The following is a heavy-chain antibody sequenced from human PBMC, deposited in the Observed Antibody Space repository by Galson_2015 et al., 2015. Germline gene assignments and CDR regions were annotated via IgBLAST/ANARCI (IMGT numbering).Heavy chain of an antibody. Sequence: SLRLSCAASGFTVSSNYMSWVRQAPGKGLEWVSLIYSGGSTYYADSVKGRFTISRDNSKNTLYLQMNSLRAEDTAVYYCARVITAQHYTLDVWVHGTTVTVSS. V-gene: IGHV3-53*01. CDR1: GFTVSSNY. CDR3: ARVITAQHYTLDV. D-gene: IGHD4-11*01. J-gene: IGHJ6*02. CDR2: IYSGGST.